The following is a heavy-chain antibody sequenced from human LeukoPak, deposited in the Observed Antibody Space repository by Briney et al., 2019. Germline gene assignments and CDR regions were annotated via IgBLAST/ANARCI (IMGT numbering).Heavy chain of an antibody. CDR3: AKDRSSGSYGDY. V-gene: IGHV3-30-3*01. D-gene: IGHD1-26*01. CDR1: GFTFSSYA. J-gene: IGHJ4*02. CDR2: ISYDGSNK. Sequence: GRSLRLSSAASGFTFSSYAMHWARQAPGKGLEWVAVISYDGSNKYYADSVKGRFTISRDNSKNTLYLQMNSLRAEDTAVYYCAKDRSSGSYGDYWGQGTLVTVSS.